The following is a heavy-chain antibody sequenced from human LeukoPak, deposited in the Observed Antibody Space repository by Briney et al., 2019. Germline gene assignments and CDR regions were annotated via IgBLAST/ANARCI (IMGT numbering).Heavy chain of an antibody. CDR3: ARDPPAVSINTYA. J-gene: IGHJ4*02. V-gene: IGHV3-66*01. CDR2: IFSHGET. CDR1: GFTVGNNY. Sequence: PGGSLRLSCAASGFTVGNNYMYWVRQAPGKGLEWVSLIFSHGETSYADSVKGRFTISRYNSKNTLYLQMNGLRVEDTAVYYCARDPPAVSINTYAWGQGTLVTVSS. D-gene: IGHD2-8*01.